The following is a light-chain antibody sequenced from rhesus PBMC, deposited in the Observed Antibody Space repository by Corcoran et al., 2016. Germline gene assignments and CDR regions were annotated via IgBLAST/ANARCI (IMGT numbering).Light chain of an antibody. CDR1: QSISSW. J-gene: IGKJ1*01. Sequence: DIQMTQSPSSLSASVGDTVTITCRASQSISSWLAWYQQKPGKAPKLLIYKASSLQSGVPSRFRGSGSGTDFTLTISILQSEDFATYYCQQYSSSPRTFGQGTKVEIK. CDR3: QQYSSSPRT. V-gene: IGKV1-22*01. CDR2: KAS.